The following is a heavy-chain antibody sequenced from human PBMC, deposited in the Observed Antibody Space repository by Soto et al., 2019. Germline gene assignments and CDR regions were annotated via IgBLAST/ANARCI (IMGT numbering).Heavy chain of an antibody. CDR3: ASRQGNKVEHIGATTYFDY. D-gene: IGHD5-12*01. V-gene: IGHV4-39*01. CDR2: IYYSGST. J-gene: IGHJ4*02. Sequence: SETLSLTCTVSGGSISSSSYYWGWIRQPPGKGLEWIVSIYYSGSTYYNPSLNSRVTQSVDTSKNQFSLKLSSVTAADTAVYYCASRQGNKVEHIGATTYFDYWGQGTLVTVSS. CDR1: GGSISSSSYY.